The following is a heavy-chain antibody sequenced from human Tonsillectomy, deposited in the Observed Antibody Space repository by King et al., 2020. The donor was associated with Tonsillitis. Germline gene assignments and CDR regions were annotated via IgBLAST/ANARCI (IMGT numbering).Heavy chain of an antibody. D-gene: IGHD3-9*01. CDR2: INPSGGST. CDR3: ARDPFDVATYDISAYYYYYMDV. J-gene: IGHJ6*03. V-gene: IGHV1-46*01. Sequence: QLVQSGAEVKKPGASVKVSCKASGYTFTSYYMHWVRQAPGQGLEWMGIINPSGGSTSYAQKFQGRVTMTRDTSTSTVYMELSSLRSEDTAVYYCARDPFDVATYDISAYYYYYMDVWGKGTTVTVSS. CDR1: GYTFTSYY.